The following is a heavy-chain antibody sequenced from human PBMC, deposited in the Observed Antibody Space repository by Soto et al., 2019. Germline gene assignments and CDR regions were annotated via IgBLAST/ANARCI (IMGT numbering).Heavy chain of an antibody. Sequence: QVQLEQSGAEVKKPGASVRVSCKASGYTFTNYYIHWVRQAPGQVLEWMGVINPSGGSTTYAQNFRGRVTMSGDTSTSTVYMELSRLRSEDTAVYYCARGGFGEIRWQHNWFDPWGQGTLVTVSS. D-gene: IGHD3-10*01. V-gene: IGHV1-46*01. J-gene: IGHJ5*02. CDR2: INPSGGST. CDR1: GYTFTNYY. CDR3: ARGGFGEIRWQHNWFDP.